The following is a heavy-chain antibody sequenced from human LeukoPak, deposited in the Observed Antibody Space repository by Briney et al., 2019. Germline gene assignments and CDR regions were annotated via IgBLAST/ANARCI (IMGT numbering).Heavy chain of an antibody. CDR2: IYYSGST. CDR3: ARRGYYYDSRGTSYYFDY. V-gene: IGHV4-39*01. Sequence: SETLSLTCTVSGGSISSSSYYWGWIRQPPGKGLEWIGSIYYSGSTYYNPSLKSRVTISVDTSKNQFSLKLSSVTAADTAVYYCARRGYYYDSRGTSYYFDYWGQGTLVTVSS. D-gene: IGHD3-22*01. CDR1: GGSISSSSYY. J-gene: IGHJ4*02.